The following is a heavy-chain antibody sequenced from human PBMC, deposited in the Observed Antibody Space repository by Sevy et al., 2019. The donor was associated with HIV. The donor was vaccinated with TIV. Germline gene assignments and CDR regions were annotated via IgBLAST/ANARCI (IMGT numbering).Heavy chain of an antibody. CDR3: ARPTYYDSSGLISY. V-gene: IGHV1-2*02. Sequence: ASVKVSCKASGYTFTGYYMHWVRQAPGQGLEWMGWINPNSGGTNYAQKFRGRVTMTRDTSISTAYMELSRLRSDDTAVYYCARPTYYDSSGLISYWGQGTLVTVSS. CDR1: GYTFTGYY. D-gene: IGHD3-22*01. CDR2: INPNSGGT. J-gene: IGHJ4*02.